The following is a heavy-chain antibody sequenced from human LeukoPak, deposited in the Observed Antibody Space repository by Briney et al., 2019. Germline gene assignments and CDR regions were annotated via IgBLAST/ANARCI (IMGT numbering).Heavy chain of an antibody. CDR2: INHSGST. Sequence: PSETLSPTCAVYGGSFSGYYWSWIRQPPGKGLEWIGEINHSGSTNYNPSLKSRVTISVDTSKNQFSLKLSSVTAADTAVYYCASLTQYQLLSYYYYYMDVWGKGTTVTVSS. D-gene: IGHD2-2*01. J-gene: IGHJ6*03. V-gene: IGHV4-34*01. CDR3: ASLTQYQLLSYYYYYMDV. CDR1: GGSFSGYY.